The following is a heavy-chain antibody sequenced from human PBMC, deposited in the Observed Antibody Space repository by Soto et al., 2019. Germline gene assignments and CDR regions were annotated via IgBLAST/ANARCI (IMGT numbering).Heavy chain of an antibody. CDR2: ISAYNGNT. V-gene: IGHV1-18*01. D-gene: IGHD2-15*01. CDR1: GYTFTSYG. J-gene: IGHJ5*02. CDR3: ARDLSVAATDWFDP. Sequence: ASVKVSCKASGYTFTSYGISWVRQAPGQGLEWMGWISAYNGNTNYAQKLQGRVTMTTDTSTSTAYMELRSLRSDDTAVYYCARDLSVAATDWFDPWGQGTLVTVSS.